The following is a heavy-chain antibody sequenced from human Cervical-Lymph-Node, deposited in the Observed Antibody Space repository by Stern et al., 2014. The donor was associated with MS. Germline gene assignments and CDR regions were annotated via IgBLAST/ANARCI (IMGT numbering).Heavy chain of an antibody. CDR2: FDPEDGET. V-gene: IGHV1-24*01. CDR3: ATDRDDFRSGYSAPTKGYGLDV. CDR1: GYTLTELS. D-gene: IGHD3-3*01. Sequence: VQLVQSGAEVKKPGASVKVSCKVSGYTLTELSMLWVRQAPGKGLEWMGGFDPEDGETIYAQKFQGRVTMTEDTSTDTAYMELSSLRSEDTAVYYCATDRDDFRSGYSAPTKGYGLDVWGQGTTVTVTS. J-gene: IGHJ6*02.